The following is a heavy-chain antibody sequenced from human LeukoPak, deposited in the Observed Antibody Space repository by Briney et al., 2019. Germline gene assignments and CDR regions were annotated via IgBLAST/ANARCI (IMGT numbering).Heavy chain of an antibody. V-gene: IGHV1-2*02. CDR1: GYTFTDYY. CDR3: AEGSYSISSFDY. J-gene: IGHJ4*02. CDR2: INPNGGGT. Sequence: ASVKVSCKASGYTFTDYYIHWVRQAPGQGLEWMGWINPNGGGTNYAQKFQGSVTMTRDTSISTAYMELNRLTSDDTAVYYCAEGSYSISSFDYWGQGTLVTVSS. D-gene: IGHD6-6*01.